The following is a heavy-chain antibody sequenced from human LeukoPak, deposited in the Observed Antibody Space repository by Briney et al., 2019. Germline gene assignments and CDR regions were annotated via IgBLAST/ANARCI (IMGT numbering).Heavy chain of an antibody. CDR2: ISSSSSYI. V-gene: IGHV3-21*01. J-gene: IGHJ4*02. CDR1: GFTFSSYS. D-gene: IGHD1-26*01. CDR3: ARDGGNSGSYYY. Sequence: PGGSLRLSCAASGFTFSSYSMNWVRQAPGKGLEWVSSISSSSSYIYYADSVKGRFTISRDNAKNSLYLQTNSLRAEDTAVYYCARDGGNSGSYYYWGQGTLVTVSS.